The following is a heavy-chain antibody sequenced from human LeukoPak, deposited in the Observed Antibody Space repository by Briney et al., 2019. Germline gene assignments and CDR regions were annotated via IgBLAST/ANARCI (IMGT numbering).Heavy chain of an antibody. CDR2: IYSSGST. Sequence: SETLSLTCTVSGGSISTYYWSWIRQPAGKGLEWIGRIYSSGSTNYNPSLESRVTMSVDTSKNQFSLNLTSVTAADTAVYYCARGGVAAAGRFFDFWGQGTLATASS. D-gene: IGHD6-13*01. CDR3: ARGGVAAAGRFFDF. J-gene: IGHJ4*02. CDR1: GGSISTYY. V-gene: IGHV4-4*07.